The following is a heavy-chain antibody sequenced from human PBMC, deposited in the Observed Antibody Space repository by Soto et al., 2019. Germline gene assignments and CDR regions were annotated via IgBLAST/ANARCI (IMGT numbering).Heavy chain of an antibody. J-gene: IGHJ4*02. CDR1: GFTFSSYA. CDR2: ISGSGGST. V-gene: IGHV3-23*01. CDR3: AQTYVDTAMGRRRSVVY. D-gene: IGHD5-18*01. Sequence: GGSLRLSCAASGFTFSSYAMSWVRQAPGKGLEWVSAISGSGGSTYYADSVKGRFTISRDNSKNTLYLQMNSLRAEDTAVYYCAQTYVDTAMGRRRSVVYWGQGTLVTVSS.